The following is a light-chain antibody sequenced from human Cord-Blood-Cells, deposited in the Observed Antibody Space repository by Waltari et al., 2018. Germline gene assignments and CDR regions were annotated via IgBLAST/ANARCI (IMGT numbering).Light chain of an antibody. CDR1: RSNIGSNT. CDR3: AAWDDSLNGQV. J-gene: IGLJ3*02. Sequence: QSVLTQPPSASGTPGQRVTIPCSGSRSNIGSNTVNWYQQPPGTAPKLLIYSNKQRPSGVPDRFSGSKSGTSASLAISGLQSGDEADYYCAAWDDSLNGQVFGGGTK. CDR2: SNK. V-gene: IGLV1-44*01.